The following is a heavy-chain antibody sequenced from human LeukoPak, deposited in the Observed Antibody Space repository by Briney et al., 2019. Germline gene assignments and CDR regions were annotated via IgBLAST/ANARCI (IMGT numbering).Heavy chain of an antibody. CDR3: ARVVPSQEWELACGGYFDY. D-gene: IGHD1-26*01. Sequence: ASVKVSCKASGYTFTSYYMHWVRQAPGQGLEWMGIINPSGGSTSYAQKFQGRVTMTRDTSTSTAYMELSSLRSEDTAVYYCARVVPSQEWELACGGYFDYWGQGTLVTVSS. CDR1: GYTFTSYY. J-gene: IGHJ4*02. V-gene: IGHV1-46*01. CDR2: INPSGGST.